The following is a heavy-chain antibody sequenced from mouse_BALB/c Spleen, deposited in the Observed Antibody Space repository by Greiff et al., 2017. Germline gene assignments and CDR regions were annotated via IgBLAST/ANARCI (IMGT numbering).Heavy chain of an antibody. Sequence: EVHLVESGPGLVKPSQSLSLTCTVTGYSITSDYAWNWIRQFPGNKLEWMGYISYSGSTSYNPSLKSRISITRDTSKNQFFLQLNSVTTEDTATYYCARGRNDGSLYYFDYWGQGTTLTVSS. CDR3: ARGRNDGSLYYFDY. D-gene: IGHD6-1*01. V-gene: IGHV3-2*02. CDR1: GYSITSDYA. J-gene: IGHJ2*01. CDR2: ISYSGST.